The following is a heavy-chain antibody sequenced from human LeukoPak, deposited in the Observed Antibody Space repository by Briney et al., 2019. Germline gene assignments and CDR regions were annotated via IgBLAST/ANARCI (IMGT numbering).Heavy chain of an antibody. CDR2: ISAYNGNT. D-gene: IGHD6-6*01. V-gene: IGHV1-18*01. CDR1: GYTFTSYG. J-gene: IGHJ5*02. CDR3: ARLGYSSSSTYNWFDP. Sequence: GASVKVSCKASGYTFTSYGISWVRQAPGQGLEWMGWISAYNGNTNYAQKLQGRVTMTTDTSTSTAYMELRSLRSDDTAVYYCARLGYSSSSTYNWFDPWGQGTLVTVSS.